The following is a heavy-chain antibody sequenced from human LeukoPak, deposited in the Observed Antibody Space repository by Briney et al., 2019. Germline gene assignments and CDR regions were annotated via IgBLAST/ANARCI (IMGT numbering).Heavy chain of an antibody. CDR1: GYTFTGYY. CDR2: IYPNSGAT. Sequence: VASVKVSCKASGYTFTGYYMHLVRQAPGQGLEWMGYIYPNSGATKYAQKFQGRVTITRDTSISTAYMELSGLGSDDAAVYYCGTLLSDGPFDYWGQGSLVTVSS. V-gene: IGHV1-2*02. J-gene: IGHJ4*02. CDR3: GTLLSDGPFDY.